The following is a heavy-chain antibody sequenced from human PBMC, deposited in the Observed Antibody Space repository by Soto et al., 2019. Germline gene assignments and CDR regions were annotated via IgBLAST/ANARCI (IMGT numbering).Heavy chain of an antibody. CDR2: IYYSGST. V-gene: IGHV4-39*01. Sequence: SETLSLTCTVSVGSISSSSYYWGWIRQPPGKGLEWIGSIYYSGSTYYNPSLKSRVTISVDTSKNQFSLKLSSVTAADTAVYYCARSPGIAVAEFDYWGQGTLVTVSS. J-gene: IGHJ4*02. D-gene: IGHD6-19*01. CDR3: ARSPGIAVAEFDY. CDR1: VGSISSSSYY.